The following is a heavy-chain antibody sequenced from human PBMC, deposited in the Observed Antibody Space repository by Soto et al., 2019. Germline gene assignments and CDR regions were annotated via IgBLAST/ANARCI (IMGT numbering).Heavy chain of an antibody. CDR3: ARGDPYFDY. J-gene: IGHJ4*02. CDR2: IYYSGST. Sequence: PSETLSLTCTVSGGSISSGGSYWNWIRQHPGKGLEWIGYIYYSGSTYYNPSLKSRVTISVDTSKNQFSLKLNSVTAADTAVYYCARGDPYFDYWGQGTLVTVSS. V-gene: IGHV4-30-4*02. CDR1: GGSISSGGSY.